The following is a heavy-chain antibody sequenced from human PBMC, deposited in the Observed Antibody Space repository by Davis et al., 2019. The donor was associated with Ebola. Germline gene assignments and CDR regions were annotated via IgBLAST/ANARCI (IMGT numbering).Heavy chain of an antibody. CDR2: ISSSSSYI. CDR3: AIRSPDCSGGSCRGGS. CDR1: GFTFSSYS. D-gene: IGHD2-15*01. Sequence: GESLKISCAASGFTFSSYSMNWVRQAPGKGLEWVSSISSSSSYIYYADSVKGRFTISRDNAKNSLYLHMDSLRAEDTAVYYCAIRSPDCSGGSCRGGSWGQGTLVTVSS. V-gene: IGHV3-21*01. J-gene: IGHJ5*02.